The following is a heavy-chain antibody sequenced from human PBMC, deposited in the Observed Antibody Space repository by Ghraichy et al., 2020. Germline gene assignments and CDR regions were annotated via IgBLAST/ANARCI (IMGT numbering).Heavy chain of an antibody. J-gene: IGHJ4*02. CDR2: IYWDDDK. CDR1: GFSLSTTGVG. Sequence: SGPTLVKPTQTLTLTCTFSGFSLSTTGVGVAWIRQPPGKALEWLALIYWDDDKRYSPSLNSRLTIAKDTSKNQVLLTMTNMDPGDTATDYCAHSLRGYCAGGHYYHFSPFDYWGQGALVTVSS. V-gene: IGHV2-5*02. CDR3: AHSLRGYCAGGHYYHFSPFDY. D-gene: IGHD2-8*02.